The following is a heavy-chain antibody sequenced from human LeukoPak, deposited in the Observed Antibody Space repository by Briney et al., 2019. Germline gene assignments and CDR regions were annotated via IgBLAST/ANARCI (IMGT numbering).Heavy chain of an antibody. D-gene: IGHD3-22*01. CDR3: VRDYDSNGYSVGFEY. CDR2: ISQDASET. CDR1: GVTLTRNS. J-gene: IGHJ4*02. Sequence: TGGSRRPSCAASGVTLTRNSITCFRQAPGKGLEWVANISQDASETYYVDSVKGRFTITRDNAKNSVYLQMNSLRAEDTAIYYCVRDYDSNGYSVGFEYWGQGKLVAVSS. V-gene: IGHV3-7*04.